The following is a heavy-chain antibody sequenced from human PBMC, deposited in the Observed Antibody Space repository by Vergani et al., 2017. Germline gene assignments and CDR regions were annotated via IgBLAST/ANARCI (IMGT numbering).Heavy chain of an antibody. CDR2: ISSSSSYI. J-gene: IGHJ4*02. CDR1: GFTFSSYS. D-gene: IGHD3-22*01. Sequence: EVQLVESGGGLVKPGGSLRLSCAASGFTFSSYSMNWVRQAPGKGLEWVSSISSSSSYIYYADSVKGRFTISRDNAKNSLHLQMNSLRAEDTAVYYCARDAIGIVVDDYWGQGTLVTVSS. CDR3: ARDAIGIVVDDY. V-gene: IGHV3-21*01.